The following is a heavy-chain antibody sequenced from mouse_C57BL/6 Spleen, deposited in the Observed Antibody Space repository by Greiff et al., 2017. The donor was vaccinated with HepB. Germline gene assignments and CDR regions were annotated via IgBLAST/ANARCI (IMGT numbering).Heavy chain of an antibody. D-gene: IGHD2-5*01. CDR1: GFTFSSYG. CDR3: ARRGSYSNYEGAMDY. V-gene: IGHV5-6*02. CDR2: ISSGGSYT. J-gene: IGHJ4*01. Sequence: DVKLVESGGDLVKPGGSLKLSCAASGFTFSSYGMSWVRQTPDKRLEWVATISSGGSYTYYPDSVKGRFTISRDNAKNTLYLQMSSLKSEDTAMYYCARRGSYSNYEGAMDYWGQGTSVTVSS.